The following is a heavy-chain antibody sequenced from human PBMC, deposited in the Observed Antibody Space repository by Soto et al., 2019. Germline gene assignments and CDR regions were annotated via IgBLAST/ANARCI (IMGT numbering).Heavy chain of an antibody. V-gene: IGHV3-7*01. CDR3: ARDVVGVELYYYYGMDV. J-gene: IGHJ6*02. D-gene: IGHD1-7*01. CDR1: GFTLSSYW. CDR2: IKQDGSEK. Sequence: HPGGSLRLSCAASGFTLSSYWMSWVRQAPGKGLEWVANIKQDGSEKYYVDSVKGRFTISRDNAKNSLYLQMNSLRAEDTAVYYCARDVVGVELYYYYGMDVWGQGTTVTVSS.